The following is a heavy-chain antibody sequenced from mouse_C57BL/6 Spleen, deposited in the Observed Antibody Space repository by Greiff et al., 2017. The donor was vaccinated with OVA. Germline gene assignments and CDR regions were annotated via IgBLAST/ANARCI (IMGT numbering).Heavy chain of an antibody. Sequence: QVQLQQPGAELVRPGSSVKLSCKASGYTFTRYWMHWVKQRPIQGLDWIGNIDPSDSETHYNQKFKDKATLTVDKSSSTAYMQLSSLTSEDSAVYYCARAGKVGNYFDYWGQGTTLTVSS. CDR1: GYTFTRYW. CDR2: IDPSDSET. V-gene: IGHV1-52*01. CDR3: ARAGKVGNYFDY. J-gene: IGHJ2*01. D-gene: IGHD4-1*01.